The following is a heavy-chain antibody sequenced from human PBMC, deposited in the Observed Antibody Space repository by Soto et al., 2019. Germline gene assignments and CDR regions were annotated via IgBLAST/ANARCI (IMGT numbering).Heavy chain of an antibody. CDR3: TRYLGQLSTN. Sequence: QVQLVESGGGVVQPGRSLRLSCAASGFTFSNYGMHWVRQAPGKGLEWVTFIWFDGSNKYYADSVKGRFIVSRDNSNNTLYLQMNSLRPEDTAVYYCTRYLGQLSTNWGQGTLVTVSS. CDR2: IWFDGSNK. CDR1: GFTFSNYG. J-gene: IGHJ4*02. D-gene: IGHD2-2*01. V-gene: IGHV3-33*01.